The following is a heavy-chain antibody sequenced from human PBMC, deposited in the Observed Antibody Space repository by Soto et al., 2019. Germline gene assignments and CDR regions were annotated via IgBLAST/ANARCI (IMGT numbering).Heavy chain of an antibody. V-gene: IGHV1-69*01. Sequence: QVQLVQSGAEVKKPGSSVKVSCKASGGTFSSYAISWVRQAPGQGLEWMGGIIPIFGTANYAQKFQGRVTITADESTSTAYMELSSLRSEDTAVYYCARDLWFGELIPTNWFYPWGQGTLVTVSS. CDR1: GGTFSSYA. J-gene: IGHJ5*02. D-gene: IGHD3-10*01. CDR2: IIPIFGTA. CDR3: ARDLWFGELIPTNWFYP.